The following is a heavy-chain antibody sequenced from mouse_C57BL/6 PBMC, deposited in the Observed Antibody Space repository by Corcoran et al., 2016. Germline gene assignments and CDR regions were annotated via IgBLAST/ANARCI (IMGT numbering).Heavy chain of an antibody. J-gene: IGHJ2*01. CDR3: ARYRGDYFDY. Sequence: QIQLVQSGPELKKPGETVKISCKASGYTFTTYGMSWVKLAPGKGLKWMGWINTYSGVPTYADDFKGRFAFSLETSASTAYLQINNLKNEDTATYFCARYRGDYFDYWGQGTTLTVSS. V-gene: IGHV9-3*01. CDR1: GYTFTTYG. CDR2: INTYSGVP.